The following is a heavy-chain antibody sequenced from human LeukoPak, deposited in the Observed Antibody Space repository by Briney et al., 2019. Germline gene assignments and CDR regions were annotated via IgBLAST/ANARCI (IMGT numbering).Heavy chain of an antibody. J-gene: IGHJ6*03. CDR3: ARAQPSAEGYYMDV. Sequence: ASVKVSCKASGYTFTSNDINWVRQATGQGLEWMGWMNPNSGDTGYAQKFRDRVTISRNTSISTAYMELSSLRSEDTAVYYCARAQPSAEGYYMDVWGKGTTVTVSS. CDR1: GYTFTSND. V-gene: IGHV1-8*03. CDR2: MNPNSGDT.